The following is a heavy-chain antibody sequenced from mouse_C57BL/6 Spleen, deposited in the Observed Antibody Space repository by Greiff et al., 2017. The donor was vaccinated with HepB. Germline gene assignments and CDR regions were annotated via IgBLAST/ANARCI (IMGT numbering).Heavy chain of an antibody. Sequence: VKLMESGAELVRPGASVTLSCKASGYTFTDYEMHWVKQTPVHGLEWIGAIDPETGGTAYNQKFKGKAILTADKSSSTAYMELRSLTSEDSAVYYCTRKRSLDYYGSSFDYWGQGTTLTVSS. J-gene: IGHJ2*01. CDR3: TRKRSLDYYGSSFDY. D-gene: IGHD1-1*01. CDR2: IDPETGGT. CDR1: GYTFTDYE. V-gene: IGHV1-15*01.